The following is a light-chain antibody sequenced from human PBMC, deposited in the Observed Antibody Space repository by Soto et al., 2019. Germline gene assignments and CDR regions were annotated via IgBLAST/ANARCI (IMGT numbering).Light chain of an antibody. CDR1: RSNIGSNY. V-gene: IGLV1-47*01. CDR2: RNN. CDR3: AAWDDSLSGLNWV. Sequence: QSVLTQPPSASGTPGQRVTISCSGSRSNIGSNYVYWYQQLPGTAPKLLIYRNNQRPSGVPGRFSGSKSGTSASLAISGLRSEDEADYYCAAWDDSLSGLNWVFGGGTKLTVL. J-gene: IGLJ3*02.